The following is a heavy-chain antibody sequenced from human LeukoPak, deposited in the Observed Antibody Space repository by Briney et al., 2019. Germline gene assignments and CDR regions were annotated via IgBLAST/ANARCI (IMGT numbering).Heavy chain of an antibody. CDR3: SRENGAFSPFGY. CDR2: ISLTGLT. D-gene: IGHD2-8*01. Sequence: PSGTLSLTCVVSGGSISNTNWWSWVRQPPAQGLVWIGEISLTGLTHYNPSLESRVTVSLDKSKNQLSLNLTSVTAADTAVYYCSRENGAFSPFGYWGQGTLVTVLS. V-gene: IGHV4-4*02. CDR1: GGSISNTNW. J-gene: IGHJ4*02.